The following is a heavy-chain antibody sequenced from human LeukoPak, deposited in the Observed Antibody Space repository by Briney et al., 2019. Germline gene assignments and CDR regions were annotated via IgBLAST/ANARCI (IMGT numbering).Heavy chain of an antibody. CDR3: ERDLSGPRFGELWELGDY. Sequence: ASVKVSCKASGYTFTSYGISWVRQAPGQGLEWMGWISAYNGNTNYAQKLQGRVTMTTDTSTSTAYMELRSLRSDDTAVYYCERDLSGPRFGELWELGDYWGQGTLVTVSS. J-gene: IGHJ4*02. V-gene: IGHV1-18*01. CDR1: GYTFTSYG. D-gene: IGHD3-16*01. CDR2: ISAYNGNT.